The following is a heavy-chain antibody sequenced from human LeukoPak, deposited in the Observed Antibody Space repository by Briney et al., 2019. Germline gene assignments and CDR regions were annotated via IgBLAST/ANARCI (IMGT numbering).Heavy chain of an antibody. V-gene: IGHV5-51*01. CDR1: GYSFTTYW. CDR3: ARSTSPGIAALDY. CDR2: IHPGDSDT. Sequence: GESLKISCKGSGYSFTTYWIGWVRRMPGKGLEWMGIIHPGDSDTTYSPSFQGQVTISADKSISTAYLQWSSLKASDTAMYYCARSTSPGIAALDYWGQGTLVTVSS. D-gene: IGHD6-13*01. J-gene: IGHJ4*02.